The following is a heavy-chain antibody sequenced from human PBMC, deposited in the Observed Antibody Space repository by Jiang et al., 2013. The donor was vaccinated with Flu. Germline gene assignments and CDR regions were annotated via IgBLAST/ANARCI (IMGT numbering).Heavy chain of an antibody. Sequence: SISSYYWNWIRQPPREGTGVDWEFLFHGSTNXNPSLKSRVTISVDTSKNQFSLKLSSVTAADTAVYYCARAYLYYFDYWGQGTLVTVSS. J-gene: IGHJ4*02. CDR3: ARAYLYYFDY. D-gene: IGHD2/OR15-2a*01. CDR1: SISSYY. CDR2: LFHGST. V-gene: IGHV4-59*08.